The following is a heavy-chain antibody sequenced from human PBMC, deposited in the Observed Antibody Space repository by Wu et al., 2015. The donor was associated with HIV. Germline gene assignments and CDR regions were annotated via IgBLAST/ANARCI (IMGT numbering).Heavy chain of an antibody. V-gene: IGHV1-2*02. D-gene: IGHD3-9*01. CDR3: ARGDRFYAILTGYSKNWFDP. CDR1: GYTFTDYN. CDR2: INANSGXT. Sequence: QVQLVQSGAEMKKPGASVKVSCTASGYTFTDYNVHWVRQVPGQGLQWMGNINANSGXTNYAENFQGRVAMTRDTSVNTVYLELETLTSDDTALYFCARGDRFYAILTGYSKNWFDPWGQGTLVSVSS. J-gene: IGHJ5*02.